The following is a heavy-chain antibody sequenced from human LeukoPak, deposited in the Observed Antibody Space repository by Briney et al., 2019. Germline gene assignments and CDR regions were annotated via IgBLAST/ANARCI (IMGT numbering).Heavy chain of an antibody. CDR3: ARGLAFDY. V-gene: IGHV3-7*01. CDR2: IKQDGSEK. J-gene: IGHJ4*02. CDR1: GFSFSSYW. Sequence: GGSLRLSCAASGFSFSSYWMTWVRQAPGKGLEWVANIKQDGSEKHYGDSVKGRFTISRDNAKNSLYLQMNSLRAEDTAVYYCARGLAFDYWGQGTLVTVSS.